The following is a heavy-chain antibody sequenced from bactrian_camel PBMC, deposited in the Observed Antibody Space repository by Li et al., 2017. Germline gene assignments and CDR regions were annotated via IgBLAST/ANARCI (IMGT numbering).Heavy chain of an antibody. CDR2: IDSLGSP. V-gene: IGHV3S55*01. Sequence: HVQLVESGGGSVQAGGSLSLSCAASGYAYSRSSMGWFRQAPGKEREEVAAIDSLGSPRYADSVKGRFTISKDNAKNTLWLHMNSLKPEDTAVYYCAARHCSLSDYIYWGQGTQVTVS. J-gene: IGHJ4*01. CDR3: AARHCSLSDYIY. CDR1: GYAYSRSS. D-gene: IGHD2*01.